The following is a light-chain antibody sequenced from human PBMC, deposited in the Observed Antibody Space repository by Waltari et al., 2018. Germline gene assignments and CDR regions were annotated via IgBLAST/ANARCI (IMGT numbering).Light chain of an antibody. CDR1: TSDVGGYNY. CDR3: CSFAGTYTWV. V-gene: IGLV2-11*01. CDR2: DVT. J-gene: IGLJ3*02. Sequence: SALTQPRSVSGSPGQSVTISCIGTTSDVGGYNYVSWYQHHPGKAPKLMIFDVTQRPSGVPDRFSGSQSANTASLTISGLQAEDEADYYCCSFAGTYTWVFGGGTKVTVL.